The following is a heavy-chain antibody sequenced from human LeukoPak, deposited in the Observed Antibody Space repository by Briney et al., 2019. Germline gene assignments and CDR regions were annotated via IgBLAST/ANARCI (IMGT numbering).Heavy chain of an antibody. CDR3: ARETTVTPYYYYYGMDV. Sequence: ASVKVSCKASGCTFTSYDINWVRQATGQGLEWVGWMNPNSGNTGYAQKFQGRVTMTRNTSISTAYMELSSLRSEDTAVYYCARETTVTPYYYYYGMDVWGQGTTVTVSS. D-gene: IGHD4-17*01. CDR1: GCTFTSYD. V-gene: IGHV1-8*01. J-gene: IGHJ6*02. CDR2: MNPNSGNT.